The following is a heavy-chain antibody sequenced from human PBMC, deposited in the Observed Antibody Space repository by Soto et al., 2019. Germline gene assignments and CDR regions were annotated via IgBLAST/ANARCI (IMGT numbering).Heavy chain of an antibody. Sequence: GESLKISCAASGFTFSSYSMNWVRQAPGKGLEWVSYISSSSSTIYYADSVKGRFTISRDNAKNSLYLQMNSLRAEDTAVYYCARDGLGIRDAFDIWGQGTMVTVSS. CDR2: ISSSSSTI. D-gene: IGHD7-27*01. CDR3: ARDGLGIRDAFDI. CDR1: GFTFSSYS. J-gene: IGHJ3*02. V-gene: IGHV3-48*04.